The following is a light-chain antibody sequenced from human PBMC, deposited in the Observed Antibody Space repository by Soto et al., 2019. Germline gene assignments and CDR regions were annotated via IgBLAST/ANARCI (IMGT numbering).Light chain of an antibody. CDR3: QQSYSTPPGT. J-gene: IGKJ1*01. Sequence: DIQMTQSPSSLSASVGDRVTITCRASQSISSYLNWYQQKPGKAPKLLIYAASSLQSGIPSRFSGSGSGTDFTITISSLQPEDIATYYCQQSYSTPPGTFGQGTKV. CDR2: AAS. V-gene: IGKV1-39*01. CDR1: QSISSY.